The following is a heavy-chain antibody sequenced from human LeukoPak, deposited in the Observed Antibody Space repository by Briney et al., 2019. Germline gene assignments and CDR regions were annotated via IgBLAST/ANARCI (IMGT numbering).Heavy chain of an antibody. CDR1: GGSISSYY. V-gene: IGHV4-59*12. J-gene: IGHJ3*02. CDR3: ARDYVGAFDI. Sequence: SETLSLTRTVSGGSISSYYWSWIRQPPGKGLVWIGYIYYSGSTNYNPSLKSRVTISVDTSKNQFSLKLSSVTAADTAVYYCARDYVGAFDIWGQGTMVTVSS. CDR2: IYYSGST. D-gene: IGHD1-26*01.